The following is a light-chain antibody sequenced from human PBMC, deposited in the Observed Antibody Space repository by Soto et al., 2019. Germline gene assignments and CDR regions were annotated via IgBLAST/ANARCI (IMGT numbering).Light chain of an antibody. CDR1: QSVSSD. J-gene: IGKJ4*01. CDR2: DAS. Sequence: EVELTQSPATLSLSPGERANLSCRASQSVSSDLAWYQQKPGQAPRLLVYDASTRATGVPDRFRGSGSGTDFTLTITRLEPEDFVVYYCQQYDHEPLTFGGGTKVDIK. V-gene: IGKV3-20*01. CDR3: QQYDHEPLT.